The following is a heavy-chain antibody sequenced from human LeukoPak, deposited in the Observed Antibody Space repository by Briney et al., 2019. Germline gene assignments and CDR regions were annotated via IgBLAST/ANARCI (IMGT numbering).Heavy chain of an antibody. CDR1: GYSFTNYW. CDR3: ARLGSSRYYPAWY. J-gene: IGHJ4*02. Sequence: GESLKIPCKGSGYSFTNYWIGWVRQMPGKGLEWMGIIYPGDSDTRYSPSFQGQVTISADKSISTAYLQWSSLKASDTAMYYCARLGSSRYYPAWYWGQGTLVTVSS. D-gene: IGHD3-22*01. V-gene: IGHV5-51*01. CDR2: IYPGDSDT.